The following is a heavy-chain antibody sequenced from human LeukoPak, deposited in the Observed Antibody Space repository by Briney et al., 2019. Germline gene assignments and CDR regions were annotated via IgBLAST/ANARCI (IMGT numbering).Heavy chain of an antibody. J-gene: IGHJ6*04. CDR2: ISSSGSTI. CDR1: GFTFSSYE. Sequence: GGSLRLSCAASGFTFSSYEMNWVRQAPGKGLEWVSYISSSGSTIYYADSVKGRFTIARDNAKNSLYLQMNSLRAEDTAVYYCAELGITMIGGVWGKGTTVTISS. D-gene: IGHD3-10*02. V-gene: IGHV3-48*03. CDR3: AELGITMIGGV.